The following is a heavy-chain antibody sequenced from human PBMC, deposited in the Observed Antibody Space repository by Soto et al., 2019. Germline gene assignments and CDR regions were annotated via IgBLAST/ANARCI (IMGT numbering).Heavy chain of an antibody. D-gene: IGHD2-21*02. CDR3: AKDRRYCGGGCYAYYYYYGMDV. J-gene: IGHJ6*02. V-gene: IGHV3-30*18. CDR2: ISYDGSNK. Sequence: QVQLVESGGGVVQPGRSLRLSCAASGFTFSSYGMHWVRQAPGKGLEWVAVISYDGSNKYYADSVKGRFTISRDNSKNTLYLQMSSLRAEDTAVYYCAKDRRYCGGGCYAYYYYYGMDVWGHGTTVTVSS. CDR1: GFTFSSYG.